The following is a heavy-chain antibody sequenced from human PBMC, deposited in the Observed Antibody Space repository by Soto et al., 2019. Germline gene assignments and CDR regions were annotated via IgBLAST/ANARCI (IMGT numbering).Heavy chain of an antibody. CDR3: ARASGSSYGSFDY. Sequence: QVPLVQSGAEVKKPGASVRVSCETSGYTFSNYVLHWVRQAPGQRLEWMGWIDGGNGNTKYSQKFQGRVTFTRDTSASTTYMELRSLGSEHTAVYYCARASGSSYGSFDYWGQGTLVTVSS. J-gene: IGHJ4*02. V-gene: IGHV1-3*01. CDR2: IDGGNGNT. D-gene: IGHD5-18*01. CDR1: GYTFSNYV.